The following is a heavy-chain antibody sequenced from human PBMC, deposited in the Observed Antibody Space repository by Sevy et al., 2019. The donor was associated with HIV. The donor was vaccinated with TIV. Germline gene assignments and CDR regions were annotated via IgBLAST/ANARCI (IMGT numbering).Heavy chain of an antibody. D-gene: IGHD6-19*01. CDR1: GFTFSSYA. CDR3: ARGLAVAEQSAGKNDY. V-gene: IGHV3-30-3*01. Sequence: GGSLRLSCAASGFTFSSYAMHWVRQAPGKGLEWVAVISYDGSNKYYADSVKGRFTSSRDNSKNTLYLQMNSLRAEDTAVYYCARGLAVAEQSAGKNDYWGQGTLVTVSS. J-gene: IGHJ4*02. CDR2: ISYDGSNK.